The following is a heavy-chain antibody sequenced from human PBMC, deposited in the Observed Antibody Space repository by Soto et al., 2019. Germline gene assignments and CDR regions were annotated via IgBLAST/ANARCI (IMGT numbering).Heavy chain of an antibody. CDR1: GLTVSNVY. D-gene: IGHD3-3*01. J-gene: IGHJ4*02. CDR2: ISSGGNT. Sequence: EVQLVESGGGLVQPVGSLRLSCAASGLTVSNVYMTWVRQAPGKGLEWVSVISSGGNTYYADSVKGRFTISRDNSKNTLYLEMNSLRAGDTAVYYCARDTLGGAYDFCHGGQGTLVTVSS. V-gene: IGHV3-66*01. CDR3: ARDTLGGAYDFCH.